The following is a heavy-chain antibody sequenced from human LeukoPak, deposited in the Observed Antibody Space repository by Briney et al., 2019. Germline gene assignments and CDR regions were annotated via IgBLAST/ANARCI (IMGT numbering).Heavy chain of an antibody. Sequence: GASVKVSCKASGYTFTSYGISWVRQAPGQGLEWMGWISAYNGNTNYAQKLQGRVTMTTDTSTSTAYMELRSLRSDDTAVYYCAREVSYDYVWGSYRYTDYWGQGTLVTVSS. CDR2: ISAYNGNT. J-gene: IGHJ4*02. CDR1: GYTFTSYG. CDR3: AREVSYDYVWGSYRYTDY. V-gene: IGHV1-18*01. D-gene: IGHD3-16*02.